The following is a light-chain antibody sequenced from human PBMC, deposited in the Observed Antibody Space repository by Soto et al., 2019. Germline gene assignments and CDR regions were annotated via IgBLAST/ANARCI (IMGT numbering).Light chain of an antibody. Sequence: DIQMTQSPSSLSASVGARVTITCRASQFINNYLNWYQQKSRQAPKLLIYGASTLASGVPSRFSASGSGTDFPLTISDLQPDDFGSFFCQHAFGTPWTFVRGTKVE. V-gene: IGKV1-39*01. CDR1: QFINNY. J-gene: IGKJ1*01. CDR3: QHAFGTPWT. CDR2: GAS.